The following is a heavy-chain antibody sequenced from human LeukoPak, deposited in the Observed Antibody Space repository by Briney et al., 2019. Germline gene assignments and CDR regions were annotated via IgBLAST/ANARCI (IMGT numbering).Heavy chain of an antibody. CDR1: GGSISSYY. CDR2: IYYSGGT. V-gene: IGHV4-59*08. D-gene: IGHD6-6*01. CDR3: ARLWDSSSSLDY. Sequence: PSETLSLPCTVSGGSISSYYWIWIRQPPGKGLGLEWIGYIYYSGGTNYNPSLKSRDTISLHTSKNQVSLKLSSVAAADTAVYYCARLWDSSSSLDYWGQGTLVTVSS. J-gene: IGHJ4*02.